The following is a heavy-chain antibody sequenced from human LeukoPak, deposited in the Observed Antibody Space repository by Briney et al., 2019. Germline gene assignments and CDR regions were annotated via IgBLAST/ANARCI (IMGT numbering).Heavy chain of an antibody. CDR3: ATLTGGDDAFDI. D-gene: IGHD4-23*01. CDR2: IYYSGST. Sequence: PSETLSLTCTVSGGSISSSSYYWGWIRQPPGKGLEWIGSIYYSGSTYYNPSLKSRVTISVDTSKNRFSLKLSSVTAADTAVYYCATLTGGDDAFDIWGQGTMVTVSS. J-gene: IGHJ3*02. V-gene: IGHV4-39*07. CDR1: GGSISSSSYY.